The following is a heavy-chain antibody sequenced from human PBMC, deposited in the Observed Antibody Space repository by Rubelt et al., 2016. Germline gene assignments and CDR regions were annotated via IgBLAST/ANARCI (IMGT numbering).Heavy chain of an antibody. CDR3: AKTHYDSSGYYYFDY. V-gene: IGHV3-23*04. D-gene: IGHD3-22*01. CDR2: ISGSGGST. CDR1: GFTVSSNY. J-gene: IGHJ4*02. Sequence: EVQLVESGGGLVQPGGSLRLSCAASGFTVSSNYMSWVRQAPGKGLEWVSSISGSGGSTYYAGSGKGRFTISRDNSKNTLYLQMNSLRAEDTALYYCAKTHYDSSGYYYFDYGGQGTLVTVSS.